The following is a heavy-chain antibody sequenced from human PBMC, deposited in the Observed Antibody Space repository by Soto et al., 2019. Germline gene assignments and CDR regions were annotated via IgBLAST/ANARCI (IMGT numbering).Heavy chain of an antibody. J-gene: IGHJ1*01. CDR2: ISGSGGST. CDR1: GFTFSSYA. V-gene: IGHV3-23*01. D-gene: IGHD1-7*01. Sequence: GGSLRLSCAASGFTFSSYAMSWVRQAPGKGLEWVSAISGSGGSTYYADSVKGRFTISRDNSKNTLYLQMNSLRAEDTAVYYCAKDKLELLLVRAPAEYFQHWGQGTLVTV. CDR3: AKDKLELLLVRAPAEYFQH.